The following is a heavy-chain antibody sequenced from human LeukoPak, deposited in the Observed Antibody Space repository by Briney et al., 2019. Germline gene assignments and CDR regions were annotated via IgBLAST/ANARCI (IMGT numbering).Heavy chain of an antibody. CDR1: GFTFSNYA. Sequence: GGSLRLSCRASGFTFSNYAMHWVRQAPGKGLEWVAVISFDGINKYYADSVKGRLTISRDNSENTLYLQMNSLSTEDTAVYYGVRSKHGGLDYWGQGTLVPVSS. D-gene: IGHD3-10*01. CDR2: ISFDGINK. J-gene: IGHJ4*02. V-gene: IGHV3-30*01. CDR3: VRSKHGGLDY.